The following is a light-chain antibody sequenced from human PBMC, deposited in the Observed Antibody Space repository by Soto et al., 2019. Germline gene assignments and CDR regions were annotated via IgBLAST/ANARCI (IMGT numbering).Light chain of an antibody. V-gene: IGLV2-23*02. CDR3: CSYAGSSTFPYV. J-gene: IGLJ1*01. Sequence: QSALAQPASVSGSPGQSITISCTGTSSDVGSYNLVSWYQQHPGKAPKVMIYEVSKRPSGVSNRFSGSKSGNTASLTISGLQAEDEADYYCCSYAGSSTFPYVFAIGTKVTVL. CDR1: SSDVGSYNL. CDR2: EVS.